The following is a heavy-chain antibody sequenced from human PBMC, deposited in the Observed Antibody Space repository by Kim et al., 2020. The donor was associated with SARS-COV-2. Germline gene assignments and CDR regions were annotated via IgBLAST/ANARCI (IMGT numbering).Heavy chain of an antibody. V-gene: IGHV4-39*01. CDR2: IYYSGST. J-gene: IGHJ5*02. CDR1: GGSISSSSYY. D-gene: IGHD4-17*01. CDR3: ARRTVPWGNWFDP. Sequence: SETLSLTCTVSGGSISSSSYYWGWIRQPPGKGLEWIGSIYYSGSTYYNPSLKSRVTISVDTSKNQFSLKLSSVTAADMAVYYCARRTVPWGNWFDPWGQGTLVTVSS.